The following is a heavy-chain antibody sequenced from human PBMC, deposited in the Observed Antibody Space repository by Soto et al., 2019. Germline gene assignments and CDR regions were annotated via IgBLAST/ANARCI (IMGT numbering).Heavy chain of an antibody. CDR2: INPNSGGT. D-gene: IGHD1-26*01. CDR1: GYTFTGYY. V-gene: IGHV1-2*04. Sequence: ASVKVSCKASGYTFTGYYMHWVRQAPGQGLEWMGWINPNSGGTNYAQKFQGWVTMTRDTSISTAYMELSRLRSDDTAVYYCARDGEVGELPPAPYYYYGMDVWGQGTTVTVSS. CDR3: ARDGEVGELPPAPYYYYGMDV. J-gene: IGHJ6*02.